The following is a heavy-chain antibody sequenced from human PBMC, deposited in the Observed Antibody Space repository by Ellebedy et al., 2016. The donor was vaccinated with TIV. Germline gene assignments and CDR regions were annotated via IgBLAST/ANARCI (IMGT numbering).Heavy chain of an antibody. J-gene: IGHJ4*02. Sequence: GESLKLSCAASGFTVSSSYMSWVRQAPGKRLEWVSVIYSDGSGGSTYYADSVKGRFIISRDNSKNTLYLQMNSLRAEDTAVYYCARDVGADTYDNWGQGTLVTVSS. CDR3: ARDVGADTYDN. CDR2: IYSDGSGGST. V-gene: IGHV3-53*01. D-gene: IGHD2-8*01. CDR1: GFTVSSSY.